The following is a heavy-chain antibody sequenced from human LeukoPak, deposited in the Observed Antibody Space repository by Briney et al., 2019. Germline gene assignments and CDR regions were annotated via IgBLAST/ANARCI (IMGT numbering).Heavy chain of an antibody. J-gene: IGHJ3*02. D-gene: IGHD3-9*01. V-gene: IGHV3-30-3*01. Sequence: PGGSLRLSCAASGFTFSSYAMHWVRQAPGKGLEWVAVISYDGSNKYYADSVKGRFTISRDNSKNTLYLQMNSLRAEDTAVYYCARDPLLRYFDWPYRLDAFDIWGQGTMVTVS. CDR3: ARDPLLRYFDWPYRLDAFDI. CDR2: ISYDGSNK. CDR1: GFTFSSYA.